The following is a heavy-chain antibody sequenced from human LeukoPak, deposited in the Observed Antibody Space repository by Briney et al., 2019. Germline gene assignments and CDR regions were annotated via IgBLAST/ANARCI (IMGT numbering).Heavy chain of an antibody. CDR2: IYSGGST. V-gene: IGHV3-66*01. CDR3: AKSAPYSSSSAYDY. D-gene: IGHD6-13*01. CDR1: GFTVSSNY. J-gene: IGHJ4*02. Sequence: SGGSLRLSCAASGFTVSSNYMSWVRQAPGKGLEWVSVIYSGGSTYYADSVKGRFTISRDNSKNTLYLQMNSLRAEDTAVYYCAKSAPYSSSSAYDYWSQGTLVTVSS.